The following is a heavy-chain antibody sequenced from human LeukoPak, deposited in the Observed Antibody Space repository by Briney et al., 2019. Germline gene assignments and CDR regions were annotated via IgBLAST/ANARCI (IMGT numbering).Heavy chain of an antibody. D-gene: IGHD6-13*01. V-gene: IGHV1-18*01. CDR1: GYTFTSYG. Sequence: ASVKVSCKASGYTFTSYGISWVRQAPGQGLEWMGWISAYNGNTNYAQKLQGRVTMTTDTSTSTAYMELRSLRSDDAAVYYCARIRTKAAAGTGAFDIWGQGTMVTVSS. J-gene: IGHJ3*02. CDR2: ISAYNGNT. CDR3: ARIRTKAAAGTGAFDI.